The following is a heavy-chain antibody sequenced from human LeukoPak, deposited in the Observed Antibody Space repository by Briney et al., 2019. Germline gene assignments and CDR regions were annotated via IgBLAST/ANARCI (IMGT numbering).Heavy chain of an antibody. CDR2: IYYSGST. Sequence: SETLSLTCTVSGGSISSYYWSWIRQPPGKGLEWIGYIYYSGSTNYNPSLKSRVTISVDTSKNQFSLKLSSVTAADTAVYYCGRHGNYGYYRFWGQGTLVTVSS. J-gene: IGHJ4*02. CDR1: GGSISSYY. CDR3: GRHGNYGYYRF. D-gene: IGHD4-17*01. V-gene: IGHV4-59*08.